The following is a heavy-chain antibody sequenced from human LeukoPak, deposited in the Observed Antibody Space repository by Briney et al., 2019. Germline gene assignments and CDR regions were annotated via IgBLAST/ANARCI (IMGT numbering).Heavy chain of an antibody. J-gene: IGHJ4*02. CDR3: ARDGTYYYDSSGYYTFDY. V-gene: IGHV1-46*01. D-gene: IGHD3-22*01. Sequence: ASVKVSCKASGYTFTSYYMHWVRQAPGQGLEWMGIINPSGGSTSYAQKFQGRVTMTRDTSTSTAYMELSRLRSDDTAVYYCARDGTYYYDSSGYYTFDYWGQGTLVTVSS. CDR1: GYTFTSYY. CDR2: INPSGGST.